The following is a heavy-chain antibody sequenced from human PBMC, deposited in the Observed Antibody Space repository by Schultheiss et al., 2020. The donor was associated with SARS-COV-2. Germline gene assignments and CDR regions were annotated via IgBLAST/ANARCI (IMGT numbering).Heavy chain of an antibody. J-gene: IGHJ4*02. CDR2: IYHSGST. Sequence: SQTLSLTCTVSGGSISSYYWSWVRQPPGKGLEWIGEIYHSGSTNYNPSLKSRVTISVDKSKNQFSLKLSSVTAADTAVYYCARDGEYGDYAVYWGQGTLVTVSS. CDR1: GGSISSYY. V-gene: IGHV4-59*12. CDR3: ARDGEYGDYAVY. D-gene: IGHD4-17*01.